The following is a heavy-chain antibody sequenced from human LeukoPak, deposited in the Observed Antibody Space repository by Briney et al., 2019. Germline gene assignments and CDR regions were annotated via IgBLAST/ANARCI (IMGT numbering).Heavy chain of an antibody. Sequence: GGSLRLSCAASGFTFSSYGMSWVRQAPGKGLEWVSAISGSGGSTYYADSVKGRFTISRDNSKNTLYLQMNSLRAEDTAVYYCAKGWRVVPAAIVDYWGQGTLVTVSS. CDR1: GFTFSSYG. CDR3: AKGWRVVPAAIVDY. D-gene: IGHD2-2*02. V-gene: IGHV3-23*01. J-gene: IGHJ4*02. CDR2: ISGSGGST.